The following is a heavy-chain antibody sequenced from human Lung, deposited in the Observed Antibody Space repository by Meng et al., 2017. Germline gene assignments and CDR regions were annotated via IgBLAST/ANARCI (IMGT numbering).Heavy chain of an antibody. CDR3: ARDEDISAAGKLFGDY. Sequence: QVQRVLSGAEVKKPGASVKVSCKPSGYNFPDYWLHWVRRAPGQGLEWMGRIDPKSGDTHYAQRFQGRVTMTGDTSISTAYMELSGLRSDDTAMYYCARDEDISAAGKLFGDYWGQGTLVTVSS. J-gene: IGHJ4*02. V-gene: IGHV1-2*06. D-gene: IGHD6-13*01. CDR1: GYNFPDYW. CDR2: IDPKSGDT.